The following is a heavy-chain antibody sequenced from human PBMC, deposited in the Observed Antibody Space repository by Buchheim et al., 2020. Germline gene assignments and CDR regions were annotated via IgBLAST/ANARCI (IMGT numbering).Heavy chain of an antibody. CDR2: IYHSGST. D-gene: IGHD6-6*01. Sequence: QVQLQESGPGLVKPSGTLSLTCAVSGGSISSSNWWSWVRQPPGKGLEWLGEIYHSGSTTYNPSPKSRVTISVDKSKNHFPLKLSSVTAADTAVYYCARVGSSSGPDYYYGMDVWGQGTT. V-gene: IGHV4-4*02. CDR1: GGSISSSNW. J-gene: IGHJ6*02. CDR3: ARVGSSSGPDYYYGMDV.